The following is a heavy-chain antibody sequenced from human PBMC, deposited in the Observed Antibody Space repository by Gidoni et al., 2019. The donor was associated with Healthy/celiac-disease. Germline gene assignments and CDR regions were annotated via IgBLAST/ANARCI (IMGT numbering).Heavy chain of an antibody. V-gene: IGHV4-4*07. CDR3: ARDPPYYDSSDRYWYFDL. Sequence: QVQLQESGPGRVKPSETLSLTCTVSGGSISSYYWSWIRQPAGKGLEWIGRIYTSGSTNYNSSLKSRVTMSVDTSKNQFSLKLSSVTAADTAVYYCARDPPYYDSSDRYWYFDLWGRGTLVTVSS. J-gene: IGHJ2*01. CDR1: GGSISSYY. D-gene: IGHD3-22*01. CDR2: IYTSGST.